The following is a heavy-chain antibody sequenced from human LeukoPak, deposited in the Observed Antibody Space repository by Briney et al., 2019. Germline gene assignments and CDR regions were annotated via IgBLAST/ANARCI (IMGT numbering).Heavy chain of an antibody. CDR2: IIPIFGTA. J-gene: IGHJ6*03. Sequence: ASVKVSCKASGGTFSSYAISWVRQAPGQGLEWMGGIIPIFGTANYAQKFQGRVTITADESTSTAYMELSSLRSEDTAVYFCTRAAEYSTSDYHYYYMDVWGKGTTVTVSS. CDR3: TRAAEYSTSDYHYYYMDV. D-gene: IGHD6-6*01. CDR1: GGTFSSYA. V-gene: IGHV1-69*13.